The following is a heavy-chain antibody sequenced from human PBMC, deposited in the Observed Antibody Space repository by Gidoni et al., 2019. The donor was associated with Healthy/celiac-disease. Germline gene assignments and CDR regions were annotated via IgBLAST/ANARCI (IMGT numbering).Heavy chain of an antibody. CDR2: INAGNGNT. V-gene: IGHV1-3*01. J-gene: IGHJ4*02. D-gene: IGHD4-17*01. CDR1: GYTFTSYA. CDR3: ARDRSNYGDYDY. Sequence: QVQLVQPGAAVKKPGASVKVSCKSSGYTFTSYAMHWVRQAPGQRLEWMGWINAGNGNTKYSQKFQGRVTITRDTSASTAYMELSSLRSEDTAVYYCARDRSNYGDYDYWGQGTLVTVSS.